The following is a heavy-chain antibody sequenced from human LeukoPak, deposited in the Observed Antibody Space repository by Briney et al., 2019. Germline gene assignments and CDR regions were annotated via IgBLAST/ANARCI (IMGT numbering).Heavy chain of an antibody. CDR3: ARASPVGYCSSTSCHRNWFDP. D-gene: IGHD2-2*01. J-gene: IGHJ5*02. CDR1: GYTFTSYG. Sequence: SVKVSCKASGYTFTSYGISWVRQAPGQGLEWMGGIIPIFGTANYAQKFQGRVTITTDESTSTAYMELSSLRSEDTAVYYCARASPVGYCSSTSCHRNWFDPWGQGTLVTVFS. V-gene: IGHV1-69*05. CDR2: IIPIFGTA.